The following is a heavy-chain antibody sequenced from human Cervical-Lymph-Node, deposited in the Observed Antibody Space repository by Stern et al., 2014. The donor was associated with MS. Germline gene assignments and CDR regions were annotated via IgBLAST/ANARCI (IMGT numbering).Heavy chain of an antibody. D-gene: IGHD3-3*02. J-gene: IGHJ2*01. CDR1: GFTFSNSW. Sequence: EVQLVESGGGLVRPGGSLRVSCAASGFTFSNSWMIWVRQAPGKGLVWVARIYNGGSTTTYADSVKGRFTVARDNAKQTLYLQMSSLRVDDTAVYYCARARGGHFASLYFDLWGRGTLVTVSS. V-gene: IGHV3-74*02. CDR3: ARARGGHFASLYFDL. CDR2: IYNGGSTT.